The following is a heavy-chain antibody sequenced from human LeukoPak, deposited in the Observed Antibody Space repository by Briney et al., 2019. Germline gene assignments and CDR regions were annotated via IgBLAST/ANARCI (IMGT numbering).Heavy chain of an antibody. V-gene: IGHV1-18*04. CDR1: GYTFTSYG. CDR3: AREYQNDAYGSGSYYNWIGDYYYGMDV. CDR2: ISAYNGNT. Sequence: ASVKVSCEASGYTFTSYGISWVRQAPGQGLEWMGWISAYNGNTNYAHKLQGRVTMTTDTSTSTAYMELRSLRSDDTVVYYCAREYQNDAYGSGSYYNWIGDYYYGMDVWGKGTRVTVSS. J-gene: IGHJ6*04. D-gene: IGHD3-10*01.